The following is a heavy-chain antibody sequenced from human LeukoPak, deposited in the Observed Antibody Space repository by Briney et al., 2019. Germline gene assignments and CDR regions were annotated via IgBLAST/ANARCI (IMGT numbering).Heavy chain of an antibody. CDR3: ARDTDTVTTILDY. CDR1: GFTFSSYA. Sequence: GGSLRLSCAASGFTFSSYAMHWVRQAPGKGLEWVAVISYDGSNKYYADSVKGRFTISRDNAKNTLYLQMNSLRAEDTAVYYCARDTDTVTTILDYWGQGTLVTVSS. D-gene: IGHD4-17*01. V-gene: IGHV3-30-3*01. J-gene: IGHJ4*02. CDR2: ISYDGSNK.